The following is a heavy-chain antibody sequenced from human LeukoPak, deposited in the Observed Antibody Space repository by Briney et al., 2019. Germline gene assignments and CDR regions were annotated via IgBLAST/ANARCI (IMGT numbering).Heavy chain of an antibody. CDR3: ARDRGIASTGGYGMDV. D-gene: IGHD6-13*01. CDR2: SHSGSIT. V-gene: IGHV3-53*01. Sequence: GRSLRLSCAASGLTVSNIYMSWVRQAPGTGLGWVSISHSGSITRYADSVKGRFTISRDNSKNTLYLQMNSLRAEDTAVYYCARDRGIASTGGYGMDVWGQGTTVTVSS. CDR1: GLTVSNIY. J-gene: IGHJ6*02.